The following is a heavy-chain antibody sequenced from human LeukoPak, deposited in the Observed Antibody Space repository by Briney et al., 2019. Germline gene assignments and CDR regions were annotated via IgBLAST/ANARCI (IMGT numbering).Heavy chain of an antibody. J-gene: IGHJ4*02. CDR1: GFTFSSYG. CDR2: ISNTGSTK. CDR3: AKGGVDY. V-gene: IGHV3-30*02. Sequence: GGSLRLSCAASGFTFSSYGMHWVRQAPGKGLEWVAFISNTGSTKYLADSVKGRFTISRDNSKNTVYVQMNSLRAEDTAVYYCAKGGVDYWGQGTLVTVSS.